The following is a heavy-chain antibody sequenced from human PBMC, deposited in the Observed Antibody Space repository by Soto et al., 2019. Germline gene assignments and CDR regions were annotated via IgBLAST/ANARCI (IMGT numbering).Heavy chain of an antibody. CDR3: AKNDGSSGYYYWYFDL. D-gene: IGHD3-22*01. V-gene: IGHV3-23*01. CDR1: GFTFSSYA. Sequence: EVQLLESGGGLVQPGGSLRLSCAASGFTFSSYAMSWVRQAPGKGLEWVSAISGSGGSTYYADSVKGRFTISRDNSKTTLYLQLNSLRAEDTAVYYCAKNDGSSGYYYWYFDLWGRGTLVTVSS. CDR2: ISGSGGST. J-gene: IGHJ2*01.